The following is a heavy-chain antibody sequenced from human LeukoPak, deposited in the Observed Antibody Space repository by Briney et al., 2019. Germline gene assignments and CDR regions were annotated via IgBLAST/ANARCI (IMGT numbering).Heavy chain of an antibody. V-gene: IGHV3-21*01. CDR3: ARDRWGYSYGGD. Sequence: GGSLRLSCEASGFTFSSYSMNWVRQAPGKGLEWVSSISSSSSYIYYADSVKGRFTISRDNAKNSLYLQMNSLRAEDTAVYFCARDRWGYSYGGDWGQGTLVTVSS. J-gene: IGHJ4*02. D-gene: IGHD5-18*01. CDR1: GFTFSSYS. CDR2: ISSSSSYI.